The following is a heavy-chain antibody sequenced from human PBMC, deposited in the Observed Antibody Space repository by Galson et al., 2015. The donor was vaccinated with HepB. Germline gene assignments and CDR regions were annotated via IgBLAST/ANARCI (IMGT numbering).Heavy chain of an antibody. CDR1: GITFSEQY. CDR2: ISASGSRL. CDR3: AKSLGTGAARGLDV. Sequence: SLRLSCAASGITFSEQYMSWIRQAPGKGLEWIAYISASGSRLFYADSVKGRFTISRDNAQNSLDLQMNSMRVEDTAVYYCAKSLGTGAARGLDVWGQGTTVTVSS. V-gene: IGHV3-11*01. D-gene: IGHD2-8*02. J-gene: IGHJ6*02.